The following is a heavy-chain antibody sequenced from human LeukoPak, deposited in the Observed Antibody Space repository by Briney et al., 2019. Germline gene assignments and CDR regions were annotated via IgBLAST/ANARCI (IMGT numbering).Heavy chain of an antibody. CDR1: GFTFSSYA. CDR2: IKRDGSEK. CDR3: EGSAGY. J-gene: IGHJ4*02. Sequence: GGSLRLSCAASGFTFSSYAMHWVRQAPGKGLEWVANIKRDGSEKHYVDPVKGRFTISRDNAKSSLFLQMNSLRAEDTAVYYCEGSAGYWGQGTLVTVSS. V-gene: IGHV3-7*01.